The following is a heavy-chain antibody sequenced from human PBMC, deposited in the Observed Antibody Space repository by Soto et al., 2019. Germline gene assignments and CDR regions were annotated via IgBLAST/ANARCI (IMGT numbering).Heavy chain of an antibody. D-gene: IGHD1-20*01. CDR3: ARDRSITGTTPGYWFDP. J-gene: IGHJ5*02. CDR2: IIPILGIA. V-gene: IGHV1-69*04. Sequence: ASVKVSCKASGGTFSSYTISWVRQAPGQGLEWMGRIIPILGIANYAQKFQGRVTITADKSTSTAYMELSSLRSEDTAVYYCARDRSITGTTPGYWFDPWGQGTLVTVSS. CDR1: GGTFSSYT.